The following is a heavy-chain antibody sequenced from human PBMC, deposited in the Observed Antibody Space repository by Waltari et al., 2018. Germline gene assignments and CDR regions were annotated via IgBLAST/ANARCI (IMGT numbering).Heavy chain of an antibody. J-gene: IGHJ4*02. CDR1: GFTSRSDA. CDR2: ISYDGSNK. Sequence: QVQPVESVRGVVQPRRSLRLSCPASGFTSRSDAINCVRQAHAKLLEWVAVISYDGSNKYYADSVKGRFTISRDNSKNTLYLQMNSLRAEETAVYYCARGIRDGYNSPFDYWGQGTLVTVSS. D-gene: IGHD5-12*01. CDR3: ARGIRDGYNSPFDY. V-gene: IGHV3-30-3*01.